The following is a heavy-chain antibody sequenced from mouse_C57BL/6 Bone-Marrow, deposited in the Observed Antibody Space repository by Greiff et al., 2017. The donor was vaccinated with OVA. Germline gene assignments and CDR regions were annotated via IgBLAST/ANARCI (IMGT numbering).Heavy chain of an antibody. J-gene: IGHJ2*01. Sequence: EVQLQQSGAELVRPGASVKLSCTASGFNIKDDYMHWVKQRPEQGLEWIGWIDPENGDTEYAPKFQGKATITADTSSNTAYLQLSSLTSEDTAVYYCARRTVFDYWGQGTTLTVSS. D-gene: IGHD1-1*01. CDR1: GFNIKDDY. CDR3: ARRTVFDY. CDR2: IDPENGDT. V-gene: IGHV14-4*01.